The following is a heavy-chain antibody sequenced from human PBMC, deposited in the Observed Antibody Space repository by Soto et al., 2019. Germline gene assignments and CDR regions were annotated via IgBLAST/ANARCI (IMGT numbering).Heavy chain of an antibody. Sequence: LSLTCTVSGGSISSSSYYWGLIRQPPGKGLEWIGSIYYSGSTYYNPSLKSRVTISVDTSKNQFSLKLSSVTAADTAVYYCATKANYDFWSGYHYFDYWGQGTLVTVSS. CDR1: GGSISSSSYY. CDR2: IYYSGST. V-gene: IGHV4-39*01. CDR3: ATKANYDFWSGYHYFDY. D-gene: IGHD3-3*01. J-gene: IGHJ4*02.